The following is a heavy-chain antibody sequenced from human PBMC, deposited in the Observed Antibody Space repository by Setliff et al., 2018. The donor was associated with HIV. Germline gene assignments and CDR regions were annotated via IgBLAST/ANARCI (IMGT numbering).Heavy chain of an antibody. J-gene: IGHJ5*02. D-gene: IGHD3-3*01. CDR1: GFSFSSSE. V-gene: IGHV3-48*03. Sequence: GGSLRLSCAASGFSFSSSEMNWVRQAPGKGLEWVSYISSSESARFYAESVKGRFTISRDNARNSLYLQMNSLRVEDTAVYYCARGGPLEWSYYPRPNWFDPWGQGTLVTV. CDR2: ISSSESAR. CDR3: ARGGPLEWSYYPRPNWFDP.